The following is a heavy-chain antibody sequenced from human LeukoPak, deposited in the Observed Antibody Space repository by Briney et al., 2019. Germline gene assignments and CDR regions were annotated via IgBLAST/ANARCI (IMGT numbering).Heavy chain of an antibody. J-gene: IGHJ4*02. D-gene: IGHD4-17*01. CDR1: GYTFTSYY. CDR3: ARDLELPYGDYVGYFDY. CDR2: ISAYNGNT. Sequence: ASVKVSCKASGYTFTSYYIHWVRQAPGQGLEWMGWISAYNGNTNYAQKLQGRVTMTTDTSTSTAYMELRSLRSDDTAVYYCARDLELPYGDYVGYFDYWGQGTLVTVSS. V-gene: IGHV1-18*01.